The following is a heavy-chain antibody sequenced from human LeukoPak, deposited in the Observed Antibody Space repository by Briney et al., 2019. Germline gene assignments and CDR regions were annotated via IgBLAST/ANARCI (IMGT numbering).Heavy chain of an antibody. V-gene: IGHV1-2*02. J-gene: IGHJ6*03. D-gene: IGHD5-18*01. CDR2: INPNSGGT. Sequence: ASVKVSCKASGYTFTGYYMHWVRQAPGQGLEWMGWINPNSGGTNYAQKLQGRVTMTTDTSTSTAYMELRSLRSDDTAVYYCARDPSDTAMVLFGYYYYYMDVWGKGTTVTVSS. CDR1: GYTFTGYY. CDR3: ARDPSDTAMVLFGYYYYYMDV.